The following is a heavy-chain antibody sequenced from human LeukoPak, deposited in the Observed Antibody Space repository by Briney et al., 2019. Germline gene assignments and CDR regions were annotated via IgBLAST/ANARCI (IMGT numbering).Heavy chain of an antibody. V-gene: IGHV3-23*01. J-gene: IGHJ4*02. Sequence: PGGFLRLSCAASGFTFSKYAMSWVRQAPGKGLEWVSAISGRGGSTNYADSVKGRFTISRDNSKNTLYLQMNSLRAEDTAVYYCAKDSSLYYFDYWGQGTLVTVSS. CDR1: GFTFSKYA. CDR3: AKDSSLYYFDY. CDR2: ISGRGGST.